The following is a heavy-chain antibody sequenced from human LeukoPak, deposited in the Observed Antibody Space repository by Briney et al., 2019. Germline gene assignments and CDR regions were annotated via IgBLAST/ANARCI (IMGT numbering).Heavy chain of an antibody. CDR2: IYTSGST. D-gene: IGHD2-2*02. Sequence: PSETLSLTCTVSGVSISSYYWSWIRQPPGKGLEWIGYIYTSGSTNYNPSLKSRVTISVDTSKNQFSLKLSSVTAADTAVYYCARLGGYCSSTSCYIGNNWFDPWGQGTLVTVSS. CDR1: GVSISSYY. CDR3: ARLGGYCSSTSCYIGNNWFDP. J-gene: IGHJ5*02. V-gene: IGHV4-4*09.